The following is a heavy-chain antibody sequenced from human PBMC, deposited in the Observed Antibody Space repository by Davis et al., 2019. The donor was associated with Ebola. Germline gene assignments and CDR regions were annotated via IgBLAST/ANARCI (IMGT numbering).Heavy chain of an antibody. D-gene: IGHD1-1*01. V-gene: IGHV4-59*12. J-gene: IGHJ6*03. Sequence: PSETLSLTCTVSGGSFSNYYWSWIRQPPGKGLEWIGYIYYSGSTYYNPSLKSRLTISLGTSKNQFSLNLSSVTAADTAVYYCARGPERYYYYYYMNVWGKGTTVTVSS. CDR3: ARGPERYYYYYYMNV. CDR2: IYYSGST. CDR1: GGSFSNYY.